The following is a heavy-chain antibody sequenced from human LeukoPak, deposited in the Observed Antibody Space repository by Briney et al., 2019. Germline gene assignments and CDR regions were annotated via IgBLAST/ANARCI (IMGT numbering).Heavy chain of an antibody. J-gene: IGHJ6*03. Sequence: SVKVSCKASGGTFSNFAISWVRQAPGQGLEWMGGIIPPFGIANYAQKFQGTVTITADASLNTVYMELSSLTSEDTAVYYCARTYYYGSGTYMYSYYYMDVWGKGTTVIISS. CDR2: IIPPFGIA. V-gene: IGHV1-69*13. CDR1: GGTFSNFA. D-gene: IGHD3-10*01. CDR3: ARTYYYGSGTYMYSYYYMDV.